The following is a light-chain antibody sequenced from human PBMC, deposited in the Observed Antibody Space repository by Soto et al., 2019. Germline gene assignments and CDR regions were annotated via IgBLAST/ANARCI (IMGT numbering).Light chain of an antibody. V-gene: IGLV1-51*01. J-gene: IGLJ3*02. CDR3: AAWDNNLNVGV. Sequence: QSVLTQPPSVSAAPGQKVTISCSGSGSNIGANLVAWYQQLPGAAPRLLIYDDNKRPSGTPDRFSGSKSGTSATLDITGLQTGDEADYYCAAWDNNLNVGVFGGGTKLTVL. CDR2: DDN. CDR1: GSNIGANL.